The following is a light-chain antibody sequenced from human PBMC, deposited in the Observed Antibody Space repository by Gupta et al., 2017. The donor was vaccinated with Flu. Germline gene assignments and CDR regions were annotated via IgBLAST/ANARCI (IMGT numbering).Light chain of an antibody. Sequence: DVVMTQFPLSLSVTLGQPASISCRASQSLVHSHGNAYLTWLHQRPGHSPRRLIYKASKRGYGVAERSSGSGWDTDFTILISRVEAEDVGVYYCRQREHCPQTFGQGTQVEIK. CDR2: KAS. CDR3: RQREHCPQT. V-gene: IGKV2-30*02. CDR1: QSLVHSHGNAY. J-gene: IGKJ1*01.